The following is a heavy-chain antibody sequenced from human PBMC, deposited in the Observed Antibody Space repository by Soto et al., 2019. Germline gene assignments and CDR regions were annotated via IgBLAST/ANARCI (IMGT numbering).Heavy chain of an antibody. Sequence: GGSLRLSCAASGFTFSSYGMHWVRQAPGKGLEWVAVISYDGSNKYYADSVKGRFTISRDNSKNTLYLQMNSLRAEDTAVYYCAKNKGRIAVAGTDISFDYWGQGTLVTVSS. J-gene: IGHJ4*02. CDR2: ISYDGSNK. D-gene: IGHD6-19*01. CDR1: GFTFSSYG. CDR3: AKNKGRIAVAGTDISFDY. V-gene: IGHV3-30*18.